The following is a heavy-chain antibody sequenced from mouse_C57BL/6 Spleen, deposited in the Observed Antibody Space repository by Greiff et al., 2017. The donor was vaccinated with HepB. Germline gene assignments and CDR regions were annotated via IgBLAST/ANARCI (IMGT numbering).Heavy chain of an antibody. D-gene: IGHD1-1*01. CDR1: GYTFTDYE. J-gene: IGHJ3*01. Sequence: QVQLKQSGAELVRPGASVTLSCKASGYTFTDYEMHWVKQTPVHGLEWIGAIDPETGGTAYNQKFKGKAILTADKSSSTAYMELRSLTSEDSAVYYCTRLKDYYGSSSWFAYWGQGTLVTVSA. CDR2: IDPETGGT. V-gene: IGHV1-15*01. CDR3: TRLKDYYGSSSWFAY.